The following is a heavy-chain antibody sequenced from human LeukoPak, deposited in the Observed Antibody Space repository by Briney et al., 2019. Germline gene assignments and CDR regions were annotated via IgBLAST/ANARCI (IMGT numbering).Heavy chain of an antibody. CDR1: GGTFSSYA. V-gene: IGHV1-69*05. CDR2: IIPIFGTA. Sequence: SVKVSCKASGGTFSSYAISWVRQAPGQGLEWMGRIIPIFGTANYAQEFQGRVTITTDESTSTAYMELSSLRSEDTAVYYCARDQYYYDSSGYRFDYWGQGTLVTVSS. D-gene: IGHD3-22*01. CDR3: ARDQYYYDSSGYRFDY. J-gene: IGHJ4*02.